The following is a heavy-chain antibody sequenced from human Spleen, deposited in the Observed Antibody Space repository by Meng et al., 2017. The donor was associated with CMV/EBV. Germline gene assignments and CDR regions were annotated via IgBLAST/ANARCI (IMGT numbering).Heavy chain of an antibody. D-gene: IGHD2-15*01. CDR2: IKSKTDGGTT. V-gene: IGHV3-15*01. CDR3: TTDPYSNQEDY. CDR1: GFTFSSYE. J-gene: IGHJ4*02. Sequence: GGSLRLSCAASGFTFSSYEMNWVRQAPGKGLEWVGRIKSKTDGGTTDYAAPVKGRFTISRDDSKNTLYLQMNSLKTEDTAVYYCTTDPYSNQEDYWGQGTLVTVSS.